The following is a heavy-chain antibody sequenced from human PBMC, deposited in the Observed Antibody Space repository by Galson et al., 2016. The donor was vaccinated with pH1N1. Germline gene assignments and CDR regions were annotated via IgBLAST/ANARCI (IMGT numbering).Heavy chain of an antibody. CDR1: GGTLSRHT. CDR2: ILPIVGIT. V-gene: IGHV1-69*02. J-gene: IGHJ6*02. Sequence: SVKVSCKASGGTLSRHTISWVRQAPGQGLEWMGRILPIVGITNYAQKLQGRVTMIADRSTSTVSMELSGLTSDDTAVYYCATGTGSSGMDVWDQGTTVTVSS. D-gene: IGHD3-10*01. CDR3: ATGTGSSGMDV.